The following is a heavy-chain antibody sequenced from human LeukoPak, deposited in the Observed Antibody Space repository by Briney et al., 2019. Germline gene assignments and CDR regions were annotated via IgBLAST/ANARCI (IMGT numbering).Heavy chain of an antibody. J-gene: IGHJ4*02. V-gene: IGHV1-2*06. D-gene: IGHD2-2*01. CDR3: ARVGFTTSWSNFDY. CDR2: INPNGGDT. CDR1: GYNFPAYF. Sequence: ASVKVSCKAAGYNFPAYFIHWVRQAPGQGLEWMGRINPNGGDTKYAQKFQGRVTMAGDTSISTAYMELSSLISDDTAVYYCARVGFTTSWSNFDYWGQGTLVTVSS.